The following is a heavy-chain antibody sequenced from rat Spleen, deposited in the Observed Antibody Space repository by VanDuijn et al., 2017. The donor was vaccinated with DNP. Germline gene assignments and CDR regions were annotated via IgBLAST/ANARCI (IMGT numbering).Heavy chain of an antibody. J-gene: IGHJ4*01. CDR2: RNNAGST. CDR3: ARSVDWDPYVMDA. CDR1: GYSITSSYR. V-gene: IGHV3-3*01. Sequence: EVQLQESGPGLVKPSQSLSLTCSVTGYSITSSYRWNWIRKFPGNKLEWMGYRNNAGSTNYNPSLKSRVSITRDTSKNQLFLQVNSVTTEDRATYYCARSVDWDPYVMDAWGQGASVTVSS. D-gene: IGHD5-1*01.